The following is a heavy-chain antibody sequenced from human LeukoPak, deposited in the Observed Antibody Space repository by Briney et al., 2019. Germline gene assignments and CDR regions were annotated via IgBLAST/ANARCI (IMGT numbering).Heavy chain of an antibody. CDR2: IYFSGST. CDR3: ASVGIKAAVPSDY. D-gene: IGHD6-13*01. Sequence: SETLSLTCLVSGASSSSADHYWTWIRQPPGKGLEWVGYIYFSGSTYYNPSLKGRATISLDTSKSRSSLKMTSVTAADTAVYFCASVGIKAAVPSDYWGQGTLVTVSS. CDR1: GASSSSADHY. V-gene: IGHV4-30-4*07. J-gene: IGHJ4*02.